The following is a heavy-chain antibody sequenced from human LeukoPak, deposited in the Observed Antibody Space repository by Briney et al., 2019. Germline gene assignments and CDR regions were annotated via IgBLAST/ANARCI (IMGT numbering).Heavy chain of an antibody. CDR2: ITAYNGNT. Sequence: ASVKVSCKASGHTFTSYGINWVRQAPGQGLEWMGWITAYNGNTNYAQKLQGRVTMTTDTSTSTAYIELRSLRSDDTAVYYCARDASLRYFDWLLYWYFDLWGRGTLVTVSS. V-gene: IGHV1-18*01. D-gene: IGHD3-9*01. J-gene: IGHJ2*01. CDR3: ARDASLRYFDWLLYWYFDL. CDR1: GHTFTSYG.